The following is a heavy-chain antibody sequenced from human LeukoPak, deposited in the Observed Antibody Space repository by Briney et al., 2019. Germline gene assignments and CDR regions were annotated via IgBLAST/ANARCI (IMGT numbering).Heavy chain of an antibody. V-gene: IGHV3-48*01. J-gene: IGHJ4*02. CDR1: GFTFSSYS. Sequence: PGGSLRLSCAASGFTFSSYSMNWVRQAPGKGLGGVSYMSSSSSTIYYAHSVKGRFTIPRDNATNSLYLQMNSLRAEDTAVYYCARVSSPNTVGGYRYGSFDYWGQGTLVTVSS. CDR3: ARVSSPNTVGGYRYGSFDY. D-gene: IGHD5-18*01. CDR2: MSSSSSTI.